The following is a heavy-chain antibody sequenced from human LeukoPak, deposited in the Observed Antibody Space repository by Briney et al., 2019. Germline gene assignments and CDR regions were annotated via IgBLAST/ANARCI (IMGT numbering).Heavy chain of an antibody. J-gene: IGHJ6*03. D-gene: IGHD3-16*02. CDR1: GGSIGTYY. CDR3: ARHIGGGIEDMDV. V-gene: IGHV4-59*08. Sequence: PSETLSLTCTVSGGSIGTYYWSWVRQSPGKGLEWIGYIYVTGNRYNPYLQSRVTISVDTSRNKFFLKRSSVTAADTAVYYCARHIGGGIEDMDVWGKGTKVTVSS. CDR2: IYVTGN.